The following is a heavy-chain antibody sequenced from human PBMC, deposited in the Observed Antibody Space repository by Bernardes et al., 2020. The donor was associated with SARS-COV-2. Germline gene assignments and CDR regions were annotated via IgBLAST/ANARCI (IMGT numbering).Heavy chain of an antibody. CDR1: GESLSRYY. Sequence: SETLSLTCAVYGESLSRYYWNWMRQPPGKGLEWIGEINHSGSTNYNPSLKSRVTISVDTSKNQFSLKLSSVTAADTAVYYCARGDSGYDFSDYYYYMDVWGKGTTVTVSS. CDR2: INHSGST. V-gene: IGHV4-34*01. J-gene: IGHJ6*03. D-gene: IGHD5-12*01. CDR3: ARGDSGYDFSDYYYYMDV.